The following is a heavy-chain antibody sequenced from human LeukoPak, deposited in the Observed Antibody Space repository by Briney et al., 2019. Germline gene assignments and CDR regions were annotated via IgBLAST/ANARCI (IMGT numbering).Heavy chain of an antibody. J-gene: IGHJ4*02. CDR3: ARAYCGGDCSADY. CDR2: IWYDGSNK. CDR1: GFTFSSYG. Sequence: GRSLRLSCAASGFTFSSYGMHWVRQAPGKGLECVAVIWYDGSNKYYADSVKGRFTISRDNSKNTLYLQMNSLRAEDTAVYYCARAYCGGDCSADYWGQGTLVTVSS. V-gene: IGHV3-33*01. D-gene: IGHD2-21*02.